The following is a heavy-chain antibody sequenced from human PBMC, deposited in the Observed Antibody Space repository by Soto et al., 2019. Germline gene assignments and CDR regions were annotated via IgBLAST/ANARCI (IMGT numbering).Heavy chain of an antibody. CDR3: AGDPGVVPAAPYLGWFDS. Sequence: PGGSLRLSCAASGFTFSGYYMSWVRQAPGKGLEWVSYISSSGSTIYYADSVNGRFTISRDKAKNSRYLQMNSLRAEDTAVYYCAGDPGVVPAAPYLGWFDSWGQGTLVTVSS. J-gene: IGHJ5*01. D-gene: IGHD2-15*01. V-gene: IGHV3-11*01. CDR2: ISSSGSTI. CDR1: GFTFSGYY.